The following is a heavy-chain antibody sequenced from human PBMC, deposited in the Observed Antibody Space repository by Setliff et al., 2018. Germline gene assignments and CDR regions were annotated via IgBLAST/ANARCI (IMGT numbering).Heavy chain of an antibody. V-gene: IGHV4-34*01. D-gene: IGHD2-2*01. CDR3: ARGPCSSTSCYAAY. Sequence: SETLSLTCAVYGGSFSDYYWSWIRQPPGKGLEWIGEINHSGSTNYDPSLKSRVTISVDTSKNQFSLKVNSVTAADTAVYYCARGPCSSTSCYAAYWGQGTLVTVSS. CDR1: GGSFSDYY. CDR2: INHSGST. J-gene: IGHJ4*02.